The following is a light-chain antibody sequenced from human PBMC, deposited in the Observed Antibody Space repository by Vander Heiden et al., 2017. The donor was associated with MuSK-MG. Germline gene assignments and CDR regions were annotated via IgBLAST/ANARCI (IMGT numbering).Light chain of an antibody. Sequence: SYELTQPLSVSVALGQTARITCGGNKIGNKNVLWYQEKPGQGQVLVIYRDNNRPSGIPERFSGSNSGNTATLSVSRAQAGDEGDYYCHVWDSSTVIFGGGTRLTGL. J-gene: IGLJ2*01. CDR1: KIGNKN. CDR3: HVWDSSTVI. CDR2: RDN. V-gene: IGLV3-9*01.